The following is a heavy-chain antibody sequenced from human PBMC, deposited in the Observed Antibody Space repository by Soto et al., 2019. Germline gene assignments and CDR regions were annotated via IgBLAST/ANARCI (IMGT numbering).Heavy chain of an antibody. Sequence: QVQLVQSGAEVKKPGASVKVSCKASGYTFTSYYMHWVRQAPGQGLEWMGIIDPSGGGTSYAQKSQGRITMTRDKYTRTVYMELSSRRSEDTAVYYCARDRVDCSGGNCWRSVEDTWGQGTLVTVSS. J-gene: IGHJ5*02. V-gene: IGHV1-46*01. D-gene: IGHD2-15*01. CDR3: ARDRVDCSGGNCWRSVEDT. CDR1: GYTFTSYY. CDR2: IDPSGGGT.